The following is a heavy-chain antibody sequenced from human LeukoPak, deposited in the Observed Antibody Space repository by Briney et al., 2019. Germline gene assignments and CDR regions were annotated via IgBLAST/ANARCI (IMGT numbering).Heavy chain of an antibody. CDR2: ISAYNGNT. D-gene: IGHD2-21*01. V-gene: IGHV1-18*01. J-gene: IGHJ6*02. CDR3: AREGPFIRLQTLYYYYGMDV. Sequence: ASVKVSCKASGYTFTSYGISWVRQAPGQGLEWMGWISAYNGNTNYAQKLQGRVTMTTDTSTSTAYMELRSLRSDDTAVYYCAREGPFIRLQTLYYYYGMDVWGQGTTVTVSS. CDR1: GYTFTSYG.